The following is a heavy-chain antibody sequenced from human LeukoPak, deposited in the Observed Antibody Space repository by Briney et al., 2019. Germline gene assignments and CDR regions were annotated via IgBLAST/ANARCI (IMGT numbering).Heavy chain of an antibody. CDR3: AKWGDYDVLAGYYVSDY. J-gene: IGHJ4*02. CDR1: GFTFSNYA. Sequence: PGGSLRLSCAASGFTFSNYAMSWVRQAPGKGLEWVSAITGSGGNTYYADSVKGRFTISRDNSKNMVFLQMNSQRAEDTAGYYCAKWGDYDVLAGYYVSDYWGQGTLVTVSS. CDR2: ITGSGGNT. V-gene: IGHV3-23*01. D-gene: IGHD3-9*01.